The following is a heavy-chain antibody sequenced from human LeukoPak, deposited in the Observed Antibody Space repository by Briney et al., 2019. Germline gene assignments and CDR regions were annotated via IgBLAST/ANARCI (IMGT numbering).Heavy chain of an antibody. CDR3: AKSRRQYDFWSGFDY. CDR2: LRDDGFNK. CDR1: GFTFSTYA. V-gene: IGHV3-30-3*02. D-gene: IGHD3-3*01. Sequence: GGSLRLSCTASGFTFSTYAMHWVRQAPGKGLEWVAVLRDDGFNKYYADSVKDRFTISRDTSKNTLFLEMNRLTIEDRAIYYCAKSRRQYDFWSGFDYWGRGTLVTVSS. J-gene: IGHJ4*02.